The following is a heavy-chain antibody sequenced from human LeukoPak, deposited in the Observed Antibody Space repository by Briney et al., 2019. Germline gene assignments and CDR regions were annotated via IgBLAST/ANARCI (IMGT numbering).Heavy chain of an antibody. CDR1: GGTFSSYA. Sequence: SVKVSCKASGGTFSSYAISWVRQAPGQGLEWMGGIIPIFGTANYAQKFQGRVTITADNSTSTAYMELSSLRSEDTAVYYCARGGYYDYVWGSYRYYYFDYWGQGTLVTVSS. J-gene: IGHJ4*02. CDR2: IIPIFGTA. D-gene: IGHD3-16*02. CDR3: ARGGYYDYVWGSYRYYYFDY. V-gene: IGHV1-69*06.